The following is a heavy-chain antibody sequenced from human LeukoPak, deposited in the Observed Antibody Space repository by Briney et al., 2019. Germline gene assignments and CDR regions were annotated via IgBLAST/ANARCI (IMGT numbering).Heavy chain of an antibody. Sequence: GGSLRLSCAASGFTFTGSWMHWVRQPPRQGLVWVSRIQSDGSRTTYADSVKGRFTISRDNAKNTLYLQMNSLTVEDTAVYYCARGLSYSDYWGQGTLVTVSS. D-gene: IGHD3-3*01. CDR3: ARGLSYSDY. J-gene: IGHJ4*02. CDR1: GFTFTGSW. V-gene: IGHV3-74*01. CDR2: IQSDGSRT.